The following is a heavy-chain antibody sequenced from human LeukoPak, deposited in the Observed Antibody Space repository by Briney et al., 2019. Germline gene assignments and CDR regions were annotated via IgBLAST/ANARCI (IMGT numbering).Heavy chain of an antibody. J-gene: IGHJ3*02. Sequence: SGGSLRLSCAASGFTFSSYSMNWVRQAPGKGLEWVSSISSISSYIDYADSVKGRFTVSRDNAKNSLYLQMDSLRAEDTAVYYCARDPSGTYYPRVSGALDIWGQGTMATVSS. CDR2: ISSISSYI. D-gene: IGHD1-26*01. CDR1: GFTFSSYS. V-gene: IGHV3-21*01. CDR3: ARDPSGTYYPRVSGALDI.